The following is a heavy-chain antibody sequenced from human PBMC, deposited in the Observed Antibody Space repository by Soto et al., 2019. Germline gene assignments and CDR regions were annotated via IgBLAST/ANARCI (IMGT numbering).Heavy chain of an antibody. Sequence: GASVKVSCKASGYTFTGCYMHWVRQAPGQGLEWMGWINPNSGATNYAHKFQGRVTMTRDTSISAAYMELSRLRSDDTAVYHCARGIQLWWNWFDPWGQGTLVTVSS. CDR2: INPNSGAT. CDR1: GYTFTGCY. D-gene: IGHD5-18*01. J-gene: IGHJ5*02. CDR3: ARGIQLWWNWFDP. V-gene: IGHV1-2*07.